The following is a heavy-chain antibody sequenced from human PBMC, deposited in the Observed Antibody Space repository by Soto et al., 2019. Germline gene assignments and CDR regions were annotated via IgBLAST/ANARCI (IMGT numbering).Heavy chain of an antibody. Sequence: SENLTLTCTVSGASIRGFYWSWFRKSAGKELEWIGRIYATGTTDYNPSLKSRVTISVDTSKNHFSLKFNSLTAADTAVYYCASGTLSTIAEPDAWGQGPLVIVSS. J-gene: IGHJ5*02. V-gene: IGHV4-4*07. CDR2: IYATGTT. CDR1: GASIRGFY. CDR3: ASGTLSTIAEPDA. D-gene: IGHD2-15*01.